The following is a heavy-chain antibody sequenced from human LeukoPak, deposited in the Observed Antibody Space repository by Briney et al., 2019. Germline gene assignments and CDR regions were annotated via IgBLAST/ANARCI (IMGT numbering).Heavy chain of an antibody. CDR1: GFTFSSHA. Sequence: PGGSLRLSCAASGFTFSSHAMQWVRQAPGKGLEYVSTISSNGGSTYYANSVKGRFTISRDNSKNTLYLQMGSLRAEDMAVYYCARAGVIRYLAWLINYCMVVWGTGTTVTVSS. V-gene: IGHV3-64*01. CDR3: ARAGVIRYLAWLINYCMVV. CDR2: ISSNGGST. D-gene: IGHD3-9*01. J-gene: IGHJ6*03.